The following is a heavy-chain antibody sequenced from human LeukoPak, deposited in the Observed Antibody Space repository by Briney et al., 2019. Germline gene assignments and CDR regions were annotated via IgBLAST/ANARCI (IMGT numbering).Heavy chain of an antibody. CDR1: GGSVSSYY. CDR2: IYYSGST. D-gene: IGHD4-17*01. Sequence: TSETLSLTCTVSGGSVSSYYWSWIRQPPGKGLEWIGYIYYSGSTDYNPSLKSRLTISIDTSKNQFSLRLSSVTAADTAVYYCARSYGDFDYWGQGTLVTVSS. J-gene: IGHJ4*02. CDR3: ARSYGDFDY. V-gene: IGHV4-59*02.